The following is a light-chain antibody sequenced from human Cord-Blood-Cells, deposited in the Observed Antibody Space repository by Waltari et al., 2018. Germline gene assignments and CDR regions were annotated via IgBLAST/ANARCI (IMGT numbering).Light chain of an antibody. J-gene: IGLJ3*02. CDR1: SSNLGTNT. CDR3: AAWDDSLNGWV. CDR2: SNN. Sequence: QSVLTQPPPPSELPGPSATTPCSGSSSNLGTNTVTWYHQLPGTAPKLLIYSNNQRPSGVPDRFSGSKSGTSASLAISGLQSEDEADYYCAAWDDSLNGWVFGGGTKLTVL. V-gene: IGLV1-44*01.